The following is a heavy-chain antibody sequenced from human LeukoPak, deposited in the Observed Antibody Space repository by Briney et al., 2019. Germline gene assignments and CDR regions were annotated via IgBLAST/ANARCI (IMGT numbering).Heavy chain of an antibody. CDR3: ARRSSSWYVDWFDP. Sequence: SETLSLTCTVSGYSISSGYYWGWIRQPPGKGLEWIGSIYHSGSTNYNPSLKSRVTISVDTSKNQFSLKLSSVTAADTAVYYCARRSSSWYVDWFDPWGQGTLVTVSS. CDR2: IYHSGST. CDR1: GYSISSGYY. J-gene: IGHJ5*02. V-gene: IGHV4-38-2*02. D-gene: IGHD6-13*01.